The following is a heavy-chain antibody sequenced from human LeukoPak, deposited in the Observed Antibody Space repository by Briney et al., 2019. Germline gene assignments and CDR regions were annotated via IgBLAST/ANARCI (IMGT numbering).Heavy chain of an antibody. CDR2: ISYDGSNK. Sequence: GGSLRLSCAASGFIFSNYWMHWVRQAPGKGLEWVAVISYDGSNKYYADSVKGRFTISRDNSKNTLYLQMNSLRAEDTAVYYCAKNYYDSSGSNFDYWGQGTLVTVSS. J-gene: IGHJ4*02. CDR1: GFIFSNYW. D-gene: IGHD3-22*01. V-gene: IGHV3-30*18. CDR3: AKNYYDSSGSNFDY.